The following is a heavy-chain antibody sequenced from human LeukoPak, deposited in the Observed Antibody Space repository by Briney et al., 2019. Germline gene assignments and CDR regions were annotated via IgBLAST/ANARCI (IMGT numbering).Heavy chain of an antibody. V-gene: IGHV3-11*01. J-gene: IGHJ4*02. CDR1: GFSFSGYA. CDR3: ARYSSGWADGAGFDY. CDR2: ISSSGSTI. D-gene: IGHD6-19*01. Sequence: GGSLRLSCAASGFSFSGYAMSWVRQAPGKGLEWVSYISSSGSTIYYADSVKGRFTISRDNAKNSLYLQMNSLRAEDTAVYYCARYSSGWADGAGFDYWGQGTLVTVSS.